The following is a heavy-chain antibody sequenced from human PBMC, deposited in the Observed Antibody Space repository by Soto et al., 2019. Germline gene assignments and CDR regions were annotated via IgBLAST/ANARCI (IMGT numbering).Heavy chain of an antibody. Sequence: SETLSLTCAVYGGSFSGYYWSWIRQPPGKGLEWIGEINHSGSTNYNPSLKSRVTISVDTSKNQFSLKLSSVTAADTAVYYCARGQGDFWSGYRRPFDYWGQGTLVTVSS. D-gene: IGHD3-3*01. CDR3: ARGQGDFWSGYRRPFDY. J-gene: IGHJ4*02. CDR1: GGSFSGYY. CDR2: INHSGST. V-gene: IGHV4-34*01.